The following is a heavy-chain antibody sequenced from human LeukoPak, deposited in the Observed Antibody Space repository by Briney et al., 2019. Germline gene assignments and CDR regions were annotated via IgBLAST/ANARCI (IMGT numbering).Heavy chain of an antibody. CDR1: GFTFSSYG. CDR3: AREYCSSTSCLYYYYGMDV. J-gene: IGHJ6*02. Sequence: GGSLRLSCAASGFTFSSYGMHWVRQAPGKGLEWVAVIWYDGSNKYYADSVKGRFTISRDNSKNTLYLRMNSLRAEDTAVYYCAREYCSSTSCLYYYYGMDVWGQGTTVTVSS. CDR2: IWYDGSNK. V-gene: IGHV3-33*01. D-gene: IGHD2-2*01.